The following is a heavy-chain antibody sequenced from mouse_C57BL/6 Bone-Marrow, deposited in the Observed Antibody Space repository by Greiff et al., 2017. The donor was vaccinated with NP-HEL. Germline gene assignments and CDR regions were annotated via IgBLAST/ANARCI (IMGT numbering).Heavy chain of an antibody. CDR2: ISDGGSYT. CDR1: GFTFSSYA. CDR3: ARGLPSWYFDV. V-gene: IGHV5-4*01. Sequence: EVQRVESGGGLVKPGGSLKLSCAASGFTFSSYAMSWVRQTPEKRLEWVATISDGGSYTYYPANVKGRFTISRDNAKNNLYLQMSHLKSEDTAMYYCARGLPSWYFDVWGTGTTVTVSS. J-gene: IGHJ1*03.